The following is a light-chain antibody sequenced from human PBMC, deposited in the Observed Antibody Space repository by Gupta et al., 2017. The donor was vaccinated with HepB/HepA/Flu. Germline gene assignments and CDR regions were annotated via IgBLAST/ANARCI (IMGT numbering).Light chain of an antibody. CDR2: EVS. CDR1: SSDGGGYNY. Sequence: QSALTQPPSASGSPGQSVTISCTGTSSDGGGYNYFSWYQQPPGNARKLMIYEVSKRASGVPDRFSGSKAGTTGSLTVSGLQAEDEDYYDCSSYAGSNKVVFGRGNKPTVL. V-gene: IGLV2-8*01. J-gene: IGLJ2*01. CDR3: SSYAGSNKVV.